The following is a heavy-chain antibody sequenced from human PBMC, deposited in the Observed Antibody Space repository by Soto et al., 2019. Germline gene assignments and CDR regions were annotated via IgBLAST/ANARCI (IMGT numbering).Heavy chain of an antibody. V-gene: IGHV1-69*13. Sequence: GASVKVSCKASGGTFSTYAISWVRQAPGQGLEWMGGIIPIFGTADYAQKFQGRVTITADESTSTAYMELSSLRSEDTAVYYCARSPGIAVADYWGQGTLVTVSS. CDR1: GGTFSTYA. J-gene: IGHJ4*02. D-gene: IGHD6-19*01. CDR3: ARSPGIAVADY. CDR2: IIPIFGTA.